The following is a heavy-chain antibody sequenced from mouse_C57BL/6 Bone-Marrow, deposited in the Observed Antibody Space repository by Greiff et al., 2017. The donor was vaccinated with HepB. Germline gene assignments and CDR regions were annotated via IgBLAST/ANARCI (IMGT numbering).Heavy chain of an antibody. V-gene: IGHV5-12*01. CDR3: ARPLTTVVARYWYFDV. Sequence: EVNLVESGGGLVQPGGSLKLSCAASGFTFSDYYMYWVRQTPEKRLEWVAYISNGGGSTYYPDTVKGRFTISRDNAKNTLYLQMSRLKSEDTAMYYCARPLTTVVARYWYFDVWGTGTTVTVSS. D-gene: IGHD1-1*01. CDR2: ISNGGGST. CDR1: GFTFSDYY. J-gene: IGHJ1*03.